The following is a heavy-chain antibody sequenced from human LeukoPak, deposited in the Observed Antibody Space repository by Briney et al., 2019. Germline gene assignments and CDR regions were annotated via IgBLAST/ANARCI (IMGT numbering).Heavy chain of an antibody. D-gene: IGHD3-10*01. V-gene: IGHV1-8*01. CDR3: ARRGSGSYYNLPYYYYYMDV. CDR2: MNPNSGNT. CDR1: GYTFTSYD. Sequence: ASVKVSYKASGYTFTSYDINWVRQATGQGLEWMGWMNPNSGNTGYAQKFQGRVTMTRNTSISTAYMELSSLRSEDTAVYYCARRGSGSYYNLPYYYYYMDVWGKGTTVTISS. J-gene: IGHJ6*03.